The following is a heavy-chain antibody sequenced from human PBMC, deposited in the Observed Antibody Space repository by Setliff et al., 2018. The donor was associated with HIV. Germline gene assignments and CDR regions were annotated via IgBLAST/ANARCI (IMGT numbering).Heavy chain of an antibody. CDR1: GFTFSSYS. J-gene: IGHJ4*02. V-gene: IGHV3-30*04. CDR2: ISYDGSTK. D-gene: IGHD3-10*01. Sequence: GGSLRLSCAASGFTFSSYSMHWVRQAPGKGLEWVAVISYDGSTKYHADSVKGRFTISRDHYKNTLYLQMNSLRADDTAVYYCARHAPSGELYYFDYWGQGTLVTVSS. CDR3: ARHAPSGELYYFDY.